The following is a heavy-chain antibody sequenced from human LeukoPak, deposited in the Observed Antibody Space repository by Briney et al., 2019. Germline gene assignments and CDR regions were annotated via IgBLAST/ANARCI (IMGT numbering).Heavy chain of an antibody. CDR3: AKGASGYDYFDY. Sequence: SETLSLTCGVSGGSISSVNWWSWVRQPPGKGLEWIGEIYHSGSTSYNPSLKSRVTISVDKSKNQFSLKLSSVTATDTAVYYCAKGASGYDYFDYWGQGTLVTVSS. V-gene: IGHV4-4*02. J-gene: IGHJ4*02. D-gene: IGHD5-12*01. CDR2: IYHSGST. CDR1: GGSISSVNW.